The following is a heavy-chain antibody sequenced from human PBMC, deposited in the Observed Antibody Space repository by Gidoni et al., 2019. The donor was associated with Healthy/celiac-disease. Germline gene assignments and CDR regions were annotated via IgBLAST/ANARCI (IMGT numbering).Heavy chain of an antibody. Sequence: QVQLVQSGAEVKKPGASVKVSCKASGYTFTSYAMHWVRQAPGQRLEWMGWINAGNGNTKYSQKFQGRVTITRDTSASTAYMELSSLRSEDTAVYYCARDQDYYDSSGHYTLDYWGQGTLVTVSS. CDR2: INAGNGNT. CDR1: GYTFTSYA. J-gene: IGHJ4*02. V-gene: IGHV1-3*01. CDR3: ARDQDYYDSSGHYTLDY. D-gene: IGHD3-22*01.